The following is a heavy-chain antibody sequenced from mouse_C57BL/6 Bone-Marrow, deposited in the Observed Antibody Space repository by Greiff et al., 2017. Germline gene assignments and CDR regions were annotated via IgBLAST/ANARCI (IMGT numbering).Heavy chain of an antibody. CDR1: GYTFTSYW. CDR2: IDPSDSYT. D-gene: IGHD2-3*01. J-gene: IGHJ2*01. V-gene: IGHV1-59*01. CDR3: ARRRGWLLRFDY. Sequence: VQLQQPGAELVRPGTSVKLSCKASGYTFTSYWMHWVKQRPGQGLEWIGVIDPSDSYTNYNQKFKGKATLTVDTSSSTAYMQLSSLTSEDSAVYYCARRRGWLLRFDYWGQGTTLTVSS.